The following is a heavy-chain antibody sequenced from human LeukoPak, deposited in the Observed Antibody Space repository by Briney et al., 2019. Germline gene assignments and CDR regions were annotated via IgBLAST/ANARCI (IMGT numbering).Heavy chain of an antibody. V-gene: IGHV4-34*01. Sequence: SETLSLTCAVYGGSFSGYYWSWIRQPPGKGLEWIGEINHSGSTYYNPSLKSRVTISVDTSKNQFSLKLSSVTAADTAVYYCAREPRDMVRGGFDYWGQGTLVTVSS. CDR2: INHSGST. J-gene: IGHJ4*02. CDR3: AREPRDMVRGGFDY. D-gene: IGHD3-10*01. CDR1: GGSFSGYY.